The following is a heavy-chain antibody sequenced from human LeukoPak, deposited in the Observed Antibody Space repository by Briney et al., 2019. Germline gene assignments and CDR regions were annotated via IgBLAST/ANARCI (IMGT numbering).Heavy chain of an antibody. J-gene: IGHJ4*02. V-gene: IGHV1-2*02. CDR1: GYTFTGYY. D-gene: IGHD6-19*01. CDR2: INPNSGGT. CDR3: ARDWDSSGWFGAGFDY. Sequence: ASVKLSCKASGYTFTGYYIHWVRQAPGQGLEWMGWINPNSGGTNYAQKFQGRVTMTRDTSISTAYMELSRLRSGDTAVYYCARDWDSSGWFGAGFDYWGQGTLVTVSS.